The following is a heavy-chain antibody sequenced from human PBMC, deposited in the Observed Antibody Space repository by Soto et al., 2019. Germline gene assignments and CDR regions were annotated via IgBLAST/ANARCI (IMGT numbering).Heavy chain of an antibody. Sequence: QVQLVQSGAEVKKPGSSVKVSCKASGGTFSHNAISWVRQAHGQGREWMGGIIPIFGTANYAQKFKGRVTIAADESTSTDYMELSSLRSEDTAVYYGVRGWGYDSSDYYYAYWGQGTLVSVSS. CDR3: VRGWGYDSSDYYYAY. CDR2: IIPIFGTA. J-gene: IGHJ4*02. V-gene: IGHV1-69*01. D-gene: IGHD3-22*01. CDR1: GGTFSHNA.